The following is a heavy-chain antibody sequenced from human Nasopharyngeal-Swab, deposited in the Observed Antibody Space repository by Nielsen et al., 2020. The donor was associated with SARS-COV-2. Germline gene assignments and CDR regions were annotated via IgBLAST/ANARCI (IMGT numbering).Heavy chain of an antibody. CDR3: ARATLPSGAYYMDV. Sequence: GGSLRLSCAASGFTFSSYSMPWVRQAPGGGLEYVAAISSDGGGAYYGRSVKGRFTIPRDNSKNTVDLQMGTLSSEDMAVYYCARATLPSGAYYMDVWGKGTTVTVSS. D-gene: IGHD6-25*01. CDR2: ISSDGGGA. J-gene: IGHJ6*03. V-gene: IGHV3-64*01. CDR1: GFTFSSYS.